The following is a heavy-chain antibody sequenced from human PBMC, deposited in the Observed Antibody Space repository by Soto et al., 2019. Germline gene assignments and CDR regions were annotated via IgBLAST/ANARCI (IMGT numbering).Heavy chain of an antibody. Sequence: QVQLVQSGAEVKKPGSSVKVSCKASGGTFSSYAISWVRQAPGQGREWMGGIIPIFGTANYAQKFQGRVTITEDDSTSTADMELSSLRSEDTAVYYCAREILYDNGSLDAFDIWGQGTMVTVSS. CDR2: IIPIFGTA. D-gene: IGHD1-26*01. J-gene: IGHJ3*02. CDR1: GGTFSSYA. V-gene: IGHV1-69*01. CDR3: AREILYDNGSLDAFDI.